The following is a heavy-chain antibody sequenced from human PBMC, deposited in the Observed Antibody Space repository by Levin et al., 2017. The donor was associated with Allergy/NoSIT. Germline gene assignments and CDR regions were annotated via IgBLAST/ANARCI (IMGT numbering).Heavy chain of an antibody. CDR2: INPNSGGT. J-gene: IGHJ6*03. CDR3: ARGGWSSVTTPYYMDV. V-gene: IGHV1-2*02. D-gene: IGHD4-17*01. CDR1: GYTFTGFY. Sequence: ASVKVSCKASGYTFTGFYMHWVRQAPGQGLEWMGWINPNSGGTNYAQKFQGRVTMTRDTSISTAYMELSSLRSDDTAVYYCARGGWSSVTTPYYMDVWGKGTTVTVSS.